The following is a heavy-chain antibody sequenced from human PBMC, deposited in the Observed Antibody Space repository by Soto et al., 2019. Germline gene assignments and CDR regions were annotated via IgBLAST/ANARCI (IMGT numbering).Heavy chain of an antibody. CDR2: ISWNSGSI. CDR3: AKDTGHGSGSYYNAFDI. CDR1: GFTFDDYA. D-gene: IGHD3-10*01. V-gene: IGHV3-9*01. J-gene: IGHJ3*02. Sequence: GGSLRLSCAASGFTFDDYAMHWVRQAPGKGLEWVSGISWNSGSIGYADSVKGRFTISRDNAKNSLYLQMNSLRAEDTALYYCAKDTGHGSGSYYNAFDIWGQGTMVTVSS.